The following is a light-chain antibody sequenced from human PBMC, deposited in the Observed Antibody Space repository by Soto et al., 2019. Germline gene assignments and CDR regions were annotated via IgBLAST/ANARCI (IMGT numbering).Light chain of an antibody. CDR3: QQSYSSPRT. J-gene: IGKJ1*01. Sequence: EIQLTQSPSSLSASVGDRVTITFRASQHVDRYLNWYQQKPGKAPQVLIYATSNLQSGVPSRFSGSGSGTDFTLTINSLQPEDFATYHCQQSYSSPRTFGQGTKVDI. CDR2: ATS. V-gene: IGKV1-39*01. CDR1: QHVDRY.